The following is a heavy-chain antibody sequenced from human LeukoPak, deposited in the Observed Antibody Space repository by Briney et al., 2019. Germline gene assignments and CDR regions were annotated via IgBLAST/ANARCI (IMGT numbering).Heavy chain of an antibody. CDR2: IKQDGREK. J-gene: IGHJ3*02. Sequence: PGGSLRLSCAASGFSFSGYWMGWVRQAPGKGLEWVANIKQDGREKDYVDSVKGRFTISRDNAKNSLYLQMNSLRAGDTAVYYCARSQWLRLDVFDIWGQGTMVTVSS. D-gene: IGHD5-12*01. V-gene: IGHV3-7*01. CDR1: GFSFSGYW. CDR3: ARSQWLRLDVFDI.